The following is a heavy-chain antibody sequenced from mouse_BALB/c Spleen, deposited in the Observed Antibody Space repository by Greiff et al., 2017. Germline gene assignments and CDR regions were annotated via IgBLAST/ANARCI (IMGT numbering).Heavy chain of an antibody. J-gene: IGHJ1*01. Sequence: EVQLQQSGPELVKPGASVKMSCKASGYTFASYVMHWVKQKPGQGLEWIGYINPYNDGTKYNEKFKGKATLTSDKSSSTAYMELSSLTSEDSAVYYCARSANWEGDWYFDVWGAGTTVTVSS. CDR1: GYTFASYV. D-gene: IGHD4-1*01. CDR2: INPYNDGT. V-gene: IGHV1-14*01. CDR3: ARSANWEGDWYFDV.